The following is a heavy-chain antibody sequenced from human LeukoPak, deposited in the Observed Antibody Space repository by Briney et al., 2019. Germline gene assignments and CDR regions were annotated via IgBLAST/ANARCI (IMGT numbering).Heavy chain of an antibody. CDR3: ARDWGVSARPGYMDV. CDR2: IFHSGST. CDR1: GGSISSSTYF. D-gene: IGHD6-6*01. V-gene: IGHV4-39*07. J-gene: IGHJ6*03. Sequence: SETLSLTCTVSGGSISSSTYFWGWIRQPPGKGLEWIGQIFHSGSTSYSPSLKSRVTISVDKSKNQFSLRLTSVTAADTAVYYCARDWGVSARPGYMDVWGKGTTVTVSS.